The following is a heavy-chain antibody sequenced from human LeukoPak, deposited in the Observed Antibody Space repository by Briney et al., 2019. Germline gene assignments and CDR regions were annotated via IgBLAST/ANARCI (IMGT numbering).Heavy chain of an antibody. D-gene: IGHD2-2*01. CDR1: GFVFKNYE. Sequence: GGSLRLSCAASGFVFKNYEMNWVRQAPGGGLEWVSSVSSSATTIYYTDSVKGRFTISRDNAKNSLFLQMNSLRVEDTAVYYCVRVYCSTTSCYGVDSWGQGTLVTVSS. CDR2: VSSSATTI. CDR3: VRVYCSTTSCYGVDS. J-gene: IGHJ4*02. V-gene: IGHV3-48*03.